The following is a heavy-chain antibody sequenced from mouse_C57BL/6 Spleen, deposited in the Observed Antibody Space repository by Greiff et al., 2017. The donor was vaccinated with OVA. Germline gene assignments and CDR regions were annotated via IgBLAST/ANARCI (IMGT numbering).Heavy chain of an antibody. CDR2: ISSGSSTI. J-gene: IGHJ2*01. D-gene: IGHD2-5*01. Sequence: EVMLVESGGGLVKPGGSLKLSCAASGFTFSDYGMHWVRQAPEKGLEWVAYISSGSSTIYYADTVKGRFTISRDNAKNTLFLQMTSLRSEDTAMYYCARPNYYSNYGYFDYWGQGTTLTVSS. V-gene: IGHV5-17*01. CDR3: ARPNYYSNYGYFDY. CDR1: GFTFSDYG.